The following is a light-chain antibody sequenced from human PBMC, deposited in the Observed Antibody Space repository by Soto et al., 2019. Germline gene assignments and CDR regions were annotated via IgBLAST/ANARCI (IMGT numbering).Light chain of an antibody. CDR3: CSYARSSTAV. Sequence: QSALTQPASVSGSPGQSITISCTGTSSDVGSYNLVSWYQQHPGKAPKLMIYEATKRPSGVSNRFSGSKSGNTASMTISGLQAEDEDDYYCCSYARSSTAVFGGGTKVTVL. J-gene: IGLJ3*02. CDR2: EAT. V-gene: IGLV2-23*01. CDR1: SSDVGSYNL.